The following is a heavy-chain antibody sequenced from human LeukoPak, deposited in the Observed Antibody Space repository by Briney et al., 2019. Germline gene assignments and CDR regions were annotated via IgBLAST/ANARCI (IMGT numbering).Heavy chain of an antibody. CDR3: AKSESGSYSGDFDY. D-gene: IGHD3-10*01. CDR2: ISGSGGST. V-gene: IGHV3-23*01. Sequence: GGSLRLSCAASGFTFSSYAMSWVRQAPGKGLEWVSAISGSGGSTYYADSVKGRLTISRDNSKNTLYLQMNSLRAEDTAVYYCAKSESGSYSGDFDYWGQGTLVTVSS. CDR1: GFTFSSYA. J-gene: IGHJ4*02.